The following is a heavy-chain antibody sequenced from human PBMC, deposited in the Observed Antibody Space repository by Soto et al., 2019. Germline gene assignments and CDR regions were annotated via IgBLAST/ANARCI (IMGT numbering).Heavy chain of an antibody. CDR3: ARENSYGGYDAFDI. Sequence: ASVKVSCKASGYTFTCYGISWVRQAPGQGLEWMGWISAYNGNTNYAQKLQGRVTMTTDTSTSTAYMELRSLRSDDTAVYYCARENSYGGYDAFDIWGQGTMVTVSS. D-gene: IGHD5-18*01. J-gene: IGHJ3*02. CDR1: GYTFTCYG. CDR2: ISAYNGNT. V-gene: IGHV1-18*01.